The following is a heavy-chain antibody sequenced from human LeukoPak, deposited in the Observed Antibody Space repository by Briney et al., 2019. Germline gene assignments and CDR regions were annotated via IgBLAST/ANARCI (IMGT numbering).Heavy chain of an antibody. CDR1: GGSISSGSYY. CDR3: ARDLEGP. J-gene: IGHJ5*02. CDR2: IYTSGST. Sequence: PSETLSLTCTVSGGSISSGSYYWSWIRQPAGKGLEWIGRIYTSGSTNYNPSLKSRVTISVDTSKNQFSLKLSSVTAADTAVYYCARDLEGPWGQGTLVTVSS. V-gene: IGHV4-61*02. D-gene: IGHD1-1*01.